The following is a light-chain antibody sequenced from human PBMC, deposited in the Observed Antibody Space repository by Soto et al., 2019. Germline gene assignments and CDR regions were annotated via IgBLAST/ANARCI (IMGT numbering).Light chain of an antibody. J-gene: IGLJ2*01. Sequence: QSALTQPPSASGSPGQSVTISCTGTNSDVGGYNFVSWYQQHPGKAPKLMIYEVSKRPSGVPDRFSGSKSGNTASLTVSGLQADDEAAYYCSSYAGNNNLLFGGGTKLTVL. CDR1: NSDVGGYNF. CDR2: EVS. CDR3: SSYAGNNNLL. V-gene: IGLV2-8*01.